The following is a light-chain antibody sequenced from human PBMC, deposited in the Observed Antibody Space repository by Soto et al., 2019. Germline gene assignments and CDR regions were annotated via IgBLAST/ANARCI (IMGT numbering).Light chain of an antibody. CDR1: QSVSSSA. CDR3: QQYGSWIT. J-gene: IGKJ5*01. Sequence: EIDLTQSPGTLSLSPGERATLSCRASQSVSSSALAWYQQKPGQAPRRLIYGASSRATGIPDRFSGSGSGTDFTLTISRLEPEDFAVYYCQQYGSWITFGQGTRLEI. V-gene: IGKV3-20*01. CDR2: GAS.